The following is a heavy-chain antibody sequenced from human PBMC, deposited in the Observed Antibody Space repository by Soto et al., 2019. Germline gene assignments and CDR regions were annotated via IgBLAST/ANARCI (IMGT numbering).Heavy chain of an antibody. D-gene: IGHD2-2*01. V-gene: IGHV1-69*12. CDR3: ARHVPAAGYYYGMDG. J-gene: IGHJ6*02. Sequence: QVQLVQSVAEVKKPGSSVKVSCKASGGTFSSYAISWVRQAPGQGLEWMGGIIPIFGTANYAQKFQGRVKITADESRSTADMELNSLSSAATAVYYCARHVPAAGYYYGMDGWGQGTTVTVSS. CDR2: IIPIFGTA. CDR1: GGTFSSYA.